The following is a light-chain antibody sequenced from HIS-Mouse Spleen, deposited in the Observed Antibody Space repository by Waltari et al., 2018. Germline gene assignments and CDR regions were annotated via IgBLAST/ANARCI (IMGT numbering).Light chain of an antibody. CDR3: CSYAGSSTFEV. J-gene: IGLJ2*01. CDR1: SSDVWSYNI. V-gene: IGLV2-23*03. CDR2: EGS. Sequence: QSALTQPASVSGSPGQSITISCTGTSSDVWSYNIVSWYQQHPGKAPKLMIYEGSKRPSGVSNRFSGSKSGNTASLTISGLQAEDEADYYCCSYAGSSTFEVFGGGTKLTVL.